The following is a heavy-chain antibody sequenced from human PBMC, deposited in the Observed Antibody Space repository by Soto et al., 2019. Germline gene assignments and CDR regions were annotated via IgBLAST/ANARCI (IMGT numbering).Heavy chain of an antibody. V-gene: IGHV3-30-3*01. D-gene: IGHD2-21*02. J-gene: IGHJ4*02. CDR1: GCTCSSYA. Sequence: GGSLRVRWAASGCTCSSYAMHWVRQAPGKGLEWVAVISYDGSNKYYADSVKGRFTISRDNSKNTLYLQMNSLRAEDTAVYYCALFCGGDCYSHYWGQGTLVTVSS. CDR2: ISYDGSNK. CDR3: ALFCGGDCYSHY.